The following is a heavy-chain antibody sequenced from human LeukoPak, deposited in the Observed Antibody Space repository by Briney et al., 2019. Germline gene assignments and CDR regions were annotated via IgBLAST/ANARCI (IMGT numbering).Heavy chain of an antibody. V-gene: IGHV3-74*01. CDR3: ARYDYYDSSGYKIAEYFQH. Sequence: GGSLRLSCAASGFTFSSYWMHWVRHAPGKGLVWVSRINSDGSSTIYADSVKGRFTISRDNAKNTLYLQMNSLRAEDTAVYYCARYDYYDSSGYKIAEYFQHWGQGTLVTVSS. CDR1: GFTFSSYW. CDR2: INSDGSST. J-gene: IGHJ1*01. D-gene: IGHD3-22*01.